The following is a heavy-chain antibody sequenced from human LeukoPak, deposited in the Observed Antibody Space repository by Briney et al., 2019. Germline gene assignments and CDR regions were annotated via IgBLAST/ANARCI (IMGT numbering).Heavy chain of an antibody. Sequence: PGGSLRLSCAASGFTFSTSGVGWVRQAPQEGLEWLSYITSHTVTHYIDSVRGRFTISRDNAKSSLYLQMNSLTEEDTAVYYCARGYCSSTSCHVARHFEYWGQGTLVTVSS. V-gene: IGHV3-48*02. CDR3: ARGYCSSTSCHVARHFEY. CDR2: ITSHTVT. D-gene: IGHD2-2*01. J-gene: IGHJ4*02. CDR1: GFTFSTSG.